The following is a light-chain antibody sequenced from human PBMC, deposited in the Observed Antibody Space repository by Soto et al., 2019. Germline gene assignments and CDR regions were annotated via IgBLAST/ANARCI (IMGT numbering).Light chain of an antibody. CDR1: SSDVGSYNH. J-gene: IGLJ1*01. CDR2: NVN. CDR3: SSFTSSTTYV. V-gene: IGLV2-14*01. Sequence: SALTQSASVSGAPGQSITISCTGTSSDVGSYNHVSWYQQHPGEVPKLIIFNVNDRPSGVSNRFSGSKSGNTASLTISGLQAEDEADYYCSSFTSSTTYVFGTGTKVTVL.